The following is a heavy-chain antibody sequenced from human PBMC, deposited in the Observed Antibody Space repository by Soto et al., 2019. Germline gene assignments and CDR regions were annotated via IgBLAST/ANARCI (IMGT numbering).Heavy chain of an antibody. CDR2: INTDNGNT. CDR3: ARSRVRGGYYFDY. J-gene: IGHJ4*02. Sequence: ASVKVSCKASGYTFTTYAIRWVRQAPGQSLEWMGWINTDNGNTYYSQKMQARVTITRDTSASTAYMELSRLRSEDTAVYYCARSRVRGGYYFDYWGQGALVTVS. D-gene: IGHD3-16*01. CDR1: GYTFTTYA. V-gene: IGHV1-3*04.